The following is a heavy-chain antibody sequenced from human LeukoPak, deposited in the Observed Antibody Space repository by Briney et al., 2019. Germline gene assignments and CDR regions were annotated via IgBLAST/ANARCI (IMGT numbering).Heavy chain of an antibody. CDR1: GFGFSGSA. D-gene: IGHD1-14*01. J-gene: IGHJ5*02. Sequence: GGSLRLSCAASGFGFSGSAVHWVRQSSGKGLEWVGHIDKRDNFYATSYAESVQGRFTISRDDSRDAAFLHMDSLKTEDTALYYCTRDRGTYNWFDPWGQGALVTVSS. CDR3: TRDRGTYNWFDP. CDR2: IDKRDNFYAT. V-gene: IGHV3-73*01.